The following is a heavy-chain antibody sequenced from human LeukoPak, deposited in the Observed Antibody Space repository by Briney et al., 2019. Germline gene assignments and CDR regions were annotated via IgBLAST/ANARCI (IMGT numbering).Heavy chain of an antibody. J-gene: IGHJ5*02. CDR1: GFTVSSKY. Sequence: GGSLRLSCAASGFTVSSKYMSWVRQAPGKGLEWVSIIYTGGSTYYADSVKGRFTISRDNSKNTLYLQMNSLRAEDTAVYYCARGDGYNFRGRFDPWGQGTLVTVSS. D-gene: IGHD5-24*01. CDR3: ARGDGYNFRGRFDP. V-gene: IGHV3-66*01. CDR2: IYTGGST.